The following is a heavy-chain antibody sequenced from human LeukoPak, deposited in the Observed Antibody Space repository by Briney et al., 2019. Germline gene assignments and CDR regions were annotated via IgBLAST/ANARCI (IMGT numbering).Heavy chain of an antibody. CDR1: GYTFTSYG. D-gene: IGHD6-13*01. CDR3: ARGNRWRFPGIADT. Sequence: EASVTVSCTASGYTFTSYGISWVRQAPGQGLEWMGWISAYNGNTNYAQKLQGRVTMTTDTSTSTAYMELRSLRSDDTAVYYCARGNRWRFPGIADTWGQGTLVTVSS. CDR2: ISAYNGNT. J-gene: IGHJ5*02. V-gene: IGHV1-18*01.